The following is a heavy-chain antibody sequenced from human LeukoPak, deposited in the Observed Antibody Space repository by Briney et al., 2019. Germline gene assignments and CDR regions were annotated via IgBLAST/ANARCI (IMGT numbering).Heavy chain of an antibody. CDR1: GYTFTSYG. Sequence: GSVKVSCKASGYTFTSYGISWVRQAPGQGLEWMGWISAYNGNTNYAQKFQGRVTMTTDPSTSTAYMELRGLRSDDTAVYFCARDPSNSSGRYEIFDYWGQGTLVTVSS. D-gene: IGHD6-19*01. CDR3: ARDPSNSSGRYEIFDY. V-gene: IGHV1-18*01. J-gene: IGHJ4*02. CDR2: ISAYNGNT.